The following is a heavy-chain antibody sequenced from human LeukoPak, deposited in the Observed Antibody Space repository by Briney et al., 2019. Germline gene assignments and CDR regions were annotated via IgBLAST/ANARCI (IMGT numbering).Heavy chain of an antibody. J-gene: IGHJ2*01. CDR1: GGSISSGSYY. CDR3: ARIVPFYWYFDL. CDR2: IYTSGST. V-gene: IGHV4-61*02. Sequence: NPSQTLSLTCTVSGGSISSGSYYWSWIRQPAGKGLEWIGRIYTSGSTNYNPSLKSRVTISVDTSKNQFSLKLSAVTAADTAVYYCARIVPFYWYFDLWGRGTLVTVSS. D-gene: IGHD3-22*01.